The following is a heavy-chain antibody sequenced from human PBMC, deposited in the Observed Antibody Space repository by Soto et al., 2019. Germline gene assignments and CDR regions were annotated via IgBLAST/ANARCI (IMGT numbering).Heavy chain of an antibody. J-gene: IGHJ4*02. Sequence: QVQLVESGGGVVQPGSSLRLSCAASGFTFSSYGMHWVRQAPGKGLEWVAVISDDGSNKYYADSVKGRFTISRDNSKNTLYLQMNSLRAEDTAVYYCAKYEELAPIRGSSLDYWGQGTLFTVSS. V-gene: IGHV3-30*18. D-gene: IGHD6-13*01. CDR2: ISDDGSNK. CDR3: AKYEELAPIRGSSLDY. CDR1: GFTFSSYG.